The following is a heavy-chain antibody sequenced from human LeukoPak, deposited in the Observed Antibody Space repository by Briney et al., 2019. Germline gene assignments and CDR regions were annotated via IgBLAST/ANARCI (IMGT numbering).Heavy chain of an antibody. V-gene: IGHV4-34*01. J-gene: IGHJ4*02. D-gene: IGHD2-21*02. CDR3: ARGVVATIRWCGGDCSRYYFDY. CDR2: INHSGST. Sequence: SETLSLTCAVFGGSFSSYYWSWIRQPPGKGLEWIGEINHSGSTNYNPSLKSRVTISVDTSKNQFSLKLSSVTAADTAVYYCARGVVATIRWCGGDCSRYYFDYWGQGTLVTVSS. CDR1: GGSFSSYY.